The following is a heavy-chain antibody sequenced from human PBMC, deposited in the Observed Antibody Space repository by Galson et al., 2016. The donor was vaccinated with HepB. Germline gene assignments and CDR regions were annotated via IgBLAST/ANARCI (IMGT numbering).Heavy chain of an antibody. Sequence: QSGAEVKKPGESLRISCKTSGYSFTSYWISWVRQMPGNGLEWMGRIDPSGSYTKYSPSFRGHVTISVDKSTSTAYLEFTSLKSSDNAMYYCARHCSGGSCYHPEYWCQGTLVTVSS. CDR1: GYSFTSYW. CDR2: IDPSGSYT. CDR3: ARHCSGGSCYHPEY. V-gene: IGHV5-10-1*01. D-gene: IGHD2-15*01. J-gene: IGHJ4*02.